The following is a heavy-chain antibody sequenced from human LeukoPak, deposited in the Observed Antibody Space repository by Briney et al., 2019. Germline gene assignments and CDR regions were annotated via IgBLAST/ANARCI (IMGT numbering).Heavy chain of an antibody. J-gene: IGHJ4*02. Sequence: GGSLRLSCAASGFTFSSYGMHWVRQAPGKGLEWVAFIRYDGSNTYYADSVKGRFTISRDNSKNTLYLQMNSLRAEDTAVYYCAKGLAIFSMVRGVNYFDYWGQGTLVTVSS. D-gene: IGHD3-10*01. V-gene: IGHV3-30*02. CDR3: AKGLAIFSMVRGVNYFDY. CDR1: GFTFSSYG. CDR2: IRYDGSNT.